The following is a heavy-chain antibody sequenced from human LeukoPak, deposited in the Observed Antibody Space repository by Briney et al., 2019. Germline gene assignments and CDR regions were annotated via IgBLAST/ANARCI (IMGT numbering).Heavy chain of an antibody. CDR3: ARGSLGLVDY. Sequence: SETLSLTCTVSGGSISSHYWSWIRQPPGKGLEWIGYIYYSGSTNYNPSLKSRVTISVDTSKNQFSLKLSSVTAADTAVYYCARGSLGLVDYWGQGTLVTVSS. V-gene: IGHV4-59*11. CDR1: GGSISSHY. CDR2: IYYSGST. D-gene: IGHD7-27*01. J-gene: IGHJ4*02.